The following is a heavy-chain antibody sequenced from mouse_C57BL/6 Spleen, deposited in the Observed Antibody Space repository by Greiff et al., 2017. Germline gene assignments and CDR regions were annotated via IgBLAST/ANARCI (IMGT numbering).Heavy chain of an antibody. J-gene: IGHJ4*01. CDR1: GFTFSSYA. V-gene: IGHV5-4*01. Sequence: EVQVVESGGGLVKPGGSLKLSCAASGFTFSSYAMSWVRQTPEKRLEWVATISDGGSYTYYPDNVKGRFTISRDNAKNNLYLQMSHLKSEDTAMYYCAREKGPYYYAMDYWGQGTSVTVSS. CDR2: ISDGGSYT. CDR3: AREKGPYYYAMDY.